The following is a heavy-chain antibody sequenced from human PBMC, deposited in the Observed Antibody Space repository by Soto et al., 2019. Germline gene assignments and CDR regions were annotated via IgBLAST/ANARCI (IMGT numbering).Heavy chain of an antibody. CDR3: ARDRLARGIAVAGRIDS. V-gene: IGHV3-21*01. J-gene: IGHJ5*02. D-gene: IGHD6-19*01. CDR1: GFNFSDHS. Sequence: DVQLVESGGGLVKPGGSLRLSCRVSGFNFSDHSMNWVRQAPGKGLEWLSSISSGRRTLYYSDSARGRFTISRDNANNLLSLQMDSLRAEDTARYYCARDRLARGIAVAGRIDSWGQGTLVTVSS. CDR2: ISSGRRTL.